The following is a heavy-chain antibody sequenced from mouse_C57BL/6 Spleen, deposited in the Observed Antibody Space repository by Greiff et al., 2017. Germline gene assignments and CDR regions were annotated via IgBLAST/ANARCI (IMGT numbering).Heavy chain of an antibody. CDR1: GYTFTSYW. J-gene: IGHJ4*01. CDR2: IHPNNGGT. Sequence: VQLQQSGAELVKPGASVKLSCKASGYTFTSYWMHWVKQRPGQGLEWIGMIHPNNGGTNYNEKFKGKATLTVDKSSSTAYMQLSSLTSEDSAVYYCARETIGDYYAMDYWGQGTSVTVSS. V-gene: IGHV1-64*01. CDR3: ARETIGDYYAMDY.